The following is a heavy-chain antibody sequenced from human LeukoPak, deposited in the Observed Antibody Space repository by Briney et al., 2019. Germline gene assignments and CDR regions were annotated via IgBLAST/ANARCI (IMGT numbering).Heavy chain of an antibody. CDR3: VSSRYYYGAGSTNWFDP. CDR1: GGSITSDVYY. D-gene: IGHD3-10*01. V-gene: IGHV4-31*03. Sequence: SETLSLTCTVSGGSITSDVYYWSWIRQHPGKGLEWIGYIYSGSTSYNPSLKSRVTISVDTSKNQFSLSLTSVTAADTAVYYCVSSRYYYGAGSTNWFDPWGQGTPVTVSS. J-gene: IGHJ5*02. CDR2: IYSGST.